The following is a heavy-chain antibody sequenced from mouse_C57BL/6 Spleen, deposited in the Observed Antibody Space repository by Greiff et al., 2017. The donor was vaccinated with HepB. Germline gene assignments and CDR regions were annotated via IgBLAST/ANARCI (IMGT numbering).Heavy chain of an antibody. CDR1: GYSITSGYY. D-gene: IGHD1-1*01. J-gene: IGHJ2*01. V-gene: IGHV3-6*01. CDR2: ISYDGSN. Sequence: EVKLLESGPGLVKPSQSLSLTCSVTGYSITSGYYWNWIRQFPGNKLEWMGYISYDGSNNYNPSLKNRISITRDTSKNQFFLKLNSVTTEDTATYYCARGVLRRGYYFDYWGQGTTLTVSS. CDR3: ARGVLRRGYYFDY.